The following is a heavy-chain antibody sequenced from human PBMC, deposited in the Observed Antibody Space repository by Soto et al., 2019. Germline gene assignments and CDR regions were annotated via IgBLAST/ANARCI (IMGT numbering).Heavy chain of an antibody. CDR2: ISWNSGSV. J-gene: IGHJ6*02. CDR3: AKALSGPSSAADV. CDR1: ELTFVDYA. Sequence: GGSLRLSCAASELTFVDYAMHLVRQAPGKGLEWVSGISWNSGSVGYADSVKGRFTISRDNAKNSLYLQMNSLRAEDTALYYCAKALSGPSSAADVWGQGTTVTVSS. D-gene: IGHD6-13*01. V-gene: IGHV3-9*01.